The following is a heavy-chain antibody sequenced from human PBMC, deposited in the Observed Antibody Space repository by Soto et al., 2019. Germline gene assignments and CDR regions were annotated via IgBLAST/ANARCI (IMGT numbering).Heavy chain of an antibody. CDR3: ARAGDKNWFDP. V-gene: IGHV4-39*01. CDR2: IYYSGSI. J-gene: IGHJ5*02. CDR1: NGSISSSDYY. D-gene: IGHD1-26*01. Sequence: SETLSLTCTVSNGSISSSDYYWGWIRQPPGKGLEWIATIYYSGSIYYNPSLKGRISISADTSKNQFSLKLSSVTAADTAVYYCARAGDKNWFDPWGQGTLVTVSS.